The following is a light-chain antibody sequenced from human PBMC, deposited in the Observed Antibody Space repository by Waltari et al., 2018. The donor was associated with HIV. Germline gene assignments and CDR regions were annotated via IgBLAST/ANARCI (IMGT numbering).Light chain of an antibody. Sequence: QPALTQPATVSGSPGRSITISCTGSSTVIGFDNLVSWYQLHHGKAPQLIIYEVHSRPPGVPDRFSGSTSSDTASLTISMLQADDEADYYCSSYVNTDTLVVGGGTKWTVL. J-gene: IGLJ2*01. CDR3: SSYVNTDTLV. CDR1: STVIGFDNL. V-gene: IGLV2-14*01. CDR2: EVH.